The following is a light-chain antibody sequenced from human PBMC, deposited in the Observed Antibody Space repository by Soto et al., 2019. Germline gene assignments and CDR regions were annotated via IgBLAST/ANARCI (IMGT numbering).Light chain of an antibody. CDR3: SSYAGSNTYV. J-gene: IGLJ1*01. CDR1: SSDVGGYNY. Sequence: QSVLTQPPSASGSPGQSVTISCTGTSSDVGGYNYVSWYQQHPGKAPKLMIYEVSKRPSGVPDRFSGSKFGNTASLTVSGLQAEDEADYYCSSYAGSNTYVFGTGTKVTVL. CDR2: EVS. V-gene: IGLV2-8*01.